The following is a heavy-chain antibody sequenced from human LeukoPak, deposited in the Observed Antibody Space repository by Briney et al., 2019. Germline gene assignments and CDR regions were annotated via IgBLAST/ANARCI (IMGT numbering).Heavy chain of an antibody. D-gene: IGHD5-18*01. CDR1: GFTFSSYW. CDR2: IKPDGSEK. CDR3: TRGGAARNYYYVDV. J-gene: IGHJ6*03. Sequence: PGGSLRLSRAASGFTFSSYWMTWVRQAPGKGLEWVANIKPDGSEKYYVDSVKGRFTISRDNAKNSLYLQMNALRAEDTAVYYCTRGGAARNYYYVDVWGKGTTVTVSS. V-gene: IGHV3-7*01.